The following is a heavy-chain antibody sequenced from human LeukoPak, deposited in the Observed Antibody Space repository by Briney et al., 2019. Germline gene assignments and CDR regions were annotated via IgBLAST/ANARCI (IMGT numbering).Heavy chain of an antibody. J-gene: IGHJ4*02. D-gene: IGHD3-22*01. V-gene: IGHV1-18*01. CDR2: ISAYNGNT. CDR1: GYTFTSYG. CDR3: ARNYYDSSRLYYFDY. Sequence: ASVKVSCKASGYTFTSYGISWVRQAPGQGLEWMGWISAYNGNTNYAQKLQGRATMTTDTSTSTAYMELRSLRSDDTAVYYCARNYYDSSRLYYFDYWGQGTLVTVSS.